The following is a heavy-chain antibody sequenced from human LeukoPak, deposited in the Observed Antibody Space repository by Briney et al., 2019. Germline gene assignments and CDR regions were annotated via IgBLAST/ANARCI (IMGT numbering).Heavy chain of an antibody. CDR1: GGSISSGSYY. CDR2: IYTSGST. Sequence: SQTLSLTCTVSGGSISSGSYYWSWIRQPAGKGLEWIGRIYTSGSTNYNPSLKSRVTTSVDTSKNQFSLKLSSVTAADTAVYYCAREQFDSYGSYNWFDPWGQGTLVTVSS. CDR3: AREQFDSYGSYNWFDP. D-gene: IGHD5-18*01. J-gene: IGHJ5*02. V-gene: IGHV4-61*02.